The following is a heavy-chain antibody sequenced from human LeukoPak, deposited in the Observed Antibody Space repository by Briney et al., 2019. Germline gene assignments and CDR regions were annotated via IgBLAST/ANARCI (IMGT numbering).Heavy chain of an antibody. D-gene: IGHD3-10*01. Sequence: ASVKVSCKASGYTSTSYAMHWVRQAPGQRLEWMGWINAGNGNTKYSQKFQGRVTITRDTSASTAYMELSSLRSEDTAVYYCARVPLLLWFGEFNWFDPWGQGTLVTVSS. CDR2: INAGNGNT. CDR1: GYTSTSYA. J-gene: IGHJ5*02. V-gene: IGHV1-3*01. CDR3: ARVPLLLWFGEFNWFDP.